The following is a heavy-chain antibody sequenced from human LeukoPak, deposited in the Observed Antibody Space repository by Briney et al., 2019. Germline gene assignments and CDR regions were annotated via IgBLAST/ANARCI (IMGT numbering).Heavy chain of an antibody. D-gene: IGHD3-3*01. Sequence: GASVKVSCKASGYTFTSYDINWVRQATGQGLEWMGWMNPNSGNTGYAQKFQGRVTMTRNTSISTVYMELSSLRSEDTAVYYCARDNAVYYDFWSGYYTPGYYYYYGMDVWGQGTTVTVSS. J-gene: IGHJ6*02. CDR2: MNPNSGNT. V-gene: IGHV1-8*01. CDR3: ARDNAVYYDFWSGYYTPGYYYYYGMDV. CDR1: GYTFTSYD.